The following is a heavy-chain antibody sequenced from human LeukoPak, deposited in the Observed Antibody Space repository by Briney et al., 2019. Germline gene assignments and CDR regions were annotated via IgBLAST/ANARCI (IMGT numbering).Heavy chain of an antibody. CDR2: INPTGGSS. Sequence: ASVKVSCTASGYTFPSYFMHWVRQAPGQGLEWMGIINPTGGSSTYAQKFQGRVTMTRDTSTSTVYMELSSLRSDDTAVYYCARTAARRFDYWGQGTLVTVSS. CDR3: ARTAARRFDY. J-gene: IGHJ4*02. CDR1: GYTFPSYF. V-gene: IGHV1-46*01. D-gene: IGHD6-6*01.